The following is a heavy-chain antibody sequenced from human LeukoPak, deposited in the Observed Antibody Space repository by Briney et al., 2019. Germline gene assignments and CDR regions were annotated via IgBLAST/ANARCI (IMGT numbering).Heavy chain of an antibody. CDR1: GGSISSYY. J-gene: IGHJ4*02. Sequence: SETLSLTCTVSGGSISSYYWSWIRQPPGKGLEWIGYIYYSGSTNYNPSLKSRVTISVDTSKNQFSLKLSSVTAADTAVYYCARRGYCSGGACYSFDYWGQGTLVTVSS. CDR3: ARRGYCSGGACYSFDY. D-gene: IGHD2-15*01. CDR2: IYYSGST. V-gene: IGHV4-59*08.